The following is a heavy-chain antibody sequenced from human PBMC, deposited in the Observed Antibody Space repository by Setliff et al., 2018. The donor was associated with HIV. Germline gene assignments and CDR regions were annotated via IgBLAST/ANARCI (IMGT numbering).Heavy chain of an antibody. D-gene: IGHD5-18*01. CDR3: ARTLRAAAMGYFDY. V-gene: IGHV4-34*01. Sequence: SETLSLTCAVYGGSFSGYYWSWIRQPPGKGLEWIGEINHYGSTNYNPSLKSRVTISVDTSKNQFSLKLSSVTAADTAVYYCARTLRAAAMGYFDYWGQGTLVTVSS. CDR2: INHYGST. CDR1: GGSFSGYY. J-gene: IGHJ4*02.